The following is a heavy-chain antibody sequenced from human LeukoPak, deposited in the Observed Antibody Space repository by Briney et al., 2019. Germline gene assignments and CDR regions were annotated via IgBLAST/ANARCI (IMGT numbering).Heavy chain of an antibody. CDR3: ARGRRGVRGVIITDSRFDY. CDR2: TNHSGST. D-gene: IGHD3-10*01. V-gene: IGHV4-34*01. J-gene: IGHJ4*02. CDR1: GGSFSGYY. Sequence: SETLSLTCAVYGGSFSGYYWSWIRQPPGKGLEWIGETNHSGSTNYNPSLKSRVTISVDTSKNQFSLKLSSVTAADTAVYYCARGRRGVRGVIITDSRFDYWGQGTLVTVSS.